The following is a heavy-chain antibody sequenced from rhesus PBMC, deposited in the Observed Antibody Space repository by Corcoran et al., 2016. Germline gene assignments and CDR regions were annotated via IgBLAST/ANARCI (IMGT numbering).Heavy chain of an antibody. CDR1: GYTFTRYS. D-gene: IGHD2-39*02. CDR3: AKYTTYFDY. CDR2: INTDPGNP. J-gene: IGHJ4*01. V-gene: IGHV7-114*01. Sequence: QVQLVQSGAEVKQPGASVKVSCKASGYTFTRYSMNWVRQAHGQRLEGMGWINTDPGNPTDAQGFKERFTFSMDTSISTAYLQISSLKTEDTAVYYCAKYTTYFDYWGQGVLVTVSS.